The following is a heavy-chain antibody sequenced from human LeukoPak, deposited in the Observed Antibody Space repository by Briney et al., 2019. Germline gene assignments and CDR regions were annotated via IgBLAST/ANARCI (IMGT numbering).Heavy chain of an antibody. D-gene: IGHD1-26*01. CDR3: ARDGMTPFDYSYGMDV. CDR1: GGSFSGYY. Sequence: SETLSLTCAVYGGSFSGYYWSWIRQPPGKGLEWIGYIYYSGSTDYNPSLKSRVTTSVDTSKNQFSLKLSSVTAADTAVYYCARDGMTPFDYSYGMDVWGQGTTVTVSS. J-gene: IGHJ6*02. V-gene: IGHV4-34*01. CDR2: IYYSGST.